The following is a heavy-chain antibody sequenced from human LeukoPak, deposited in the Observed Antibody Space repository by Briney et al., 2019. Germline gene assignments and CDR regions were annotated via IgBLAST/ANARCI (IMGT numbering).Heavy chain of an antibody. CDR2: IYYSGST. Sequence: KPSETLSLTCAVYGGSFSGYYWSWIRQSPGKGLEWIGSIYYSGSTYYNPSLKSRVTISVDTSKNQFSLKLSSVTAADTAVYYCARHGNRSSWYKARYYYYMDVWGKGTTVTVPS. CDR3: ARHGNRSSWYKARYYYYMDV. V-gene: IGHV4-34*01. D-gene: IGHD6-13*01. J-gene: IGHJ6*03. CDR1: GGSFSGYY.